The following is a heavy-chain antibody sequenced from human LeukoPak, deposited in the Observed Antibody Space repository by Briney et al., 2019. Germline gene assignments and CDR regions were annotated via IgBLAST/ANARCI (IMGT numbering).Heavy chain of an antibody. D-gene: IGHD1-26*01. Sequence: GGSLRLSCAASGFTFDDYAMHWVRQAPGKGLEWVSGISWNSGSIGYADSVKGRFTISRDNAKNSLYLQMNSLRAEDTALYYCALSGPYGAPNFDYWGQGTLVTVSS. CDR3: ALSGPYGAPNFDY. CDR2: ISWNSGSI. J-gene: IGHJ4*02. CDR1: GFTFDDYA. V-gene: IGHV3-9*01.